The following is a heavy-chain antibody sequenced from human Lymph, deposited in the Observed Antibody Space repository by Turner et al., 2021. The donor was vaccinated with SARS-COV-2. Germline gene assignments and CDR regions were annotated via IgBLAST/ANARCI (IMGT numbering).Heavy chain of an antibody. Sequence: QLQLQQWGAGLLKPSETLSLTCAVYGGSFSGYYWSWIRQPSGKGLEWIGEINHSGSTNYNPSLKSRVTISVDTSKNQFSLKLSSVTAADTAVYYCARGGVDTAMVRYYYYGMDVWGQGTTVTVSS. CDR3: ARGGVDTAMVRYYYYGMDV. CDR2: INHSGST. CDR1: GGSFSGYY. V-gene: IGHV4-34*01. D-gene: IGHD5-18*01. J-gene: IGHJ6*02.